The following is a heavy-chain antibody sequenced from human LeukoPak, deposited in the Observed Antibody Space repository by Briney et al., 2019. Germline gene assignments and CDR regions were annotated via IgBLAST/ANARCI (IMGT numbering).Heavy chain of an antibody. D-gene: IGHD6-13*01. CDR3: ARHSSSWYWFDP. CDR2: IYYSGST. Sequence: SQTLSLTCTVSGGSISSGGYYWSWIRQHPGKGLEWIGYIYYSGSTYYNPSLKSRVTISVDTSKNQFSLKLSSVTAADTAVYYCARHSSSWYWFDPWGQGTLVTASS. J-gene: IGHJ5*02. V-gene: IGHV4-31*03. CDR1: GGSISSGGYY.